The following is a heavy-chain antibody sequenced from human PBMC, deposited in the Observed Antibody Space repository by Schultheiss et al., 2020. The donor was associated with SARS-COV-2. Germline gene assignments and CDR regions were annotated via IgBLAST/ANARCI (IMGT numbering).Heavy chain of an antibody. CDR3: AAHDFGDYAFDY. V-gene: IGHV4-39*01. D-gene: IGHD4-17*01. J-gene: IGHJ4*02. CDR2: IYYSGST. Sequence: SETLSLTCTVSGGSISSYYWGWIRQPPGKGLEWIGSIYYSGSTNYNPSLKSRVTISVDTSKNQFSLKLSSVTAADTAVYYCAAHDFGDYAFDYWGQGTLVTVSS. CDR1: GGSISSYY.